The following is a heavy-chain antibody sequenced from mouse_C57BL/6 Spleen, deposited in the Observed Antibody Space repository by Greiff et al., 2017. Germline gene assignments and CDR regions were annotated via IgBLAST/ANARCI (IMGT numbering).Heavy chain of an antibody. V-gene: IGHV1-15*01. D-gene: IGHD3-1*01. J-gene: IGHJ2*01. Sequence: QVQLKQPGAELVRPGASVTLSCKASGYTFTDYEMHWVKQTPVHGLEWIGAIDPETGGTAYNQKFKGKATLTADKSSSTAYMELRSLTSEDSAVYYCTRSGGVLYYFDYWGQGTTLTVSS. CDR3: TRSGGVLYYFDY. CDR1: GYTFTDYE. CDR2: IDPETGGT.